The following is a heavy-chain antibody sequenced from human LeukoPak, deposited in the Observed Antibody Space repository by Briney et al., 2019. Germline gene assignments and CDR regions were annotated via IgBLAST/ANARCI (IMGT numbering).Heavy chain of an antibody. J-gene: IGHJ3*02. V-gene: IGHV3-48*03. CDR1: GFTFSSYE. CDR3: AIGSGNAFDI. Sequence: PGGSLRLSCAASGFTFSSYEMNWVRQAPGKGLEWVSYISSSGSTIYYADSVKGRFTISRDNAKNSLYLQMNRLRAEDTAVYYCAIGSGNAFDIWGQGTMVTVSS. D-gene: IGHD2-15*01. CDR2: ISSSGSTI.